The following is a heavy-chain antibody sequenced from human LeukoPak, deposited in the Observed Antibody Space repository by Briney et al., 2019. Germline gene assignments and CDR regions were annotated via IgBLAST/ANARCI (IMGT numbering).Heavy chain of an antibody. V-gene: IGHV1-2*02. CDR1: GYTFTGYY. D-gene: IGHD3-10*01. J-gene: IGHJ4*02. Sequence: ASVKVSCKASGYTFTGYYMHWVRQAPGQGLEWMGWINPNSGGTNYAQKFQGRVTMTRDTSISTAYMELSSLRSEDTAVYYCATGTPGITMVRGVIITMTATDSYYFDYWGQGTLSPSPQ. CDR2: INPNSGGT. CDR3: ATGTPGITMVRGVIITMTATDSYYFDY.